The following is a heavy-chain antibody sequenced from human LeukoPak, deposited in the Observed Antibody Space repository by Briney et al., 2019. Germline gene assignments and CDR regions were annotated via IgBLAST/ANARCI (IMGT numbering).Heavy chain of an antibody. CDR2: IYTSGST. V-gene: IGHV4-4*09. Sequence: SETLSLTCTVSGGSISSYYGSWIRQPPGKGLEWIGYIYTSGSTNYNPSLKSRVTISVDTSKNQFSLTLSSVTAADTAVYYCAGTFIAAAGTVFDYWGQGTLVTVSS. CDR3: AGTFIAAAGTVFDY. D-gene: IGHD6-13*01. J-gene: IGHJ4*02. CDR1: GGSISSYY.